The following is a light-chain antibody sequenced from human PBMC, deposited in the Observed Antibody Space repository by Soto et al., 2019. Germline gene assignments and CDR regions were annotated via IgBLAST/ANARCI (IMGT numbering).Light chain of an antibody. CDR2: GAS. CDR1: QSVGKNF. CDR3: QQYASSTRT. Sequence: EIVLTQSPGTLSLSPGERATLSCRASQSVGKNFLAWYQQKPGQAPRFLIYGASSRATGIPERFSGSGSGTDFTLTISRLEPEDFAVYYCQQYASSTRTFGQGTKVEIK. J-gene: IGKJ1*01. V-gene: IGKV3-20*01.